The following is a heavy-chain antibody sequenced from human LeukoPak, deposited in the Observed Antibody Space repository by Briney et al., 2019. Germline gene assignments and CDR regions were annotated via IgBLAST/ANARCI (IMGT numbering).Heavy chain of an antibody. CDR3: TRGRAYYDSTGYYY. CDR1: GGSMTNYY. J-gene: IGHJ4*02. D-gene: IGHD3-22*01. Sequence: PSETLSLTCTVSGGSMTNYYWTWIRQSPGKGLEWIGHTYYSGNTNYNPSLKSRVTISVDTSKNQFSLKLSSVTAADTAVYYCTRGRAYYDSTGYYYWGRGILVTVSS. V-gene: IGHV4-59*01. CDR2: TYYSGNT.